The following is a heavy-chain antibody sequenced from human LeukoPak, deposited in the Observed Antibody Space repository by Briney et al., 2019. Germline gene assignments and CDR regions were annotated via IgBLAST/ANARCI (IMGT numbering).Heavy chain of an antibody. CDR1: GFTFDDYA. D-gene: IGHD2-21*02. Sequence: GGSLRLSCAAPGFTFDDYAMHWVRQAPGKGLEWVSGISWNSGSIGYADSVKGRFTISRDNAKNSLYLQMNSLRAEDTALYYCAKDNLRVGNLGTAMGNFDYWGQGTLVTVSS. J-gene: IGHJ4*02. CDR3: AKDNLRVGNLGTAMGNFDY. V-gene: IGHV3-9*01. CDR2: ISWNSGSI.